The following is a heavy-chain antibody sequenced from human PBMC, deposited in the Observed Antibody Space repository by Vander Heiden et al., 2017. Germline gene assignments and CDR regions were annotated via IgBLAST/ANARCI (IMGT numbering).Heavy chain of an antibody. V-gene: IGHV3-11*01. Sequence: QVPLVESGGGLVKPVGSLRLSCAASGFTFSDYYMSWIRQAPGKGLEWVSYISSSGSTIYYADSVKGRFTISRDNAKNSLYLQMNSLRAEDTAVYYCARVVHNRPYYYYYGMDVWGQGTTVTVSS. CDR3: ARVVHNRPYYYYYGMDV. CDR2: ISSSGSTI. J-gene: IGHJ6*02. D-gene: IGHD2-2*01. CDR1: GFTFSDYY.